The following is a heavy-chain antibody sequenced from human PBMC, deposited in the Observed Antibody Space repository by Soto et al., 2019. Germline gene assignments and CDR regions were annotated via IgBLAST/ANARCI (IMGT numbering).Heavy chain of an antibody. V-gene: IGHV3-23*01. J-gene: IGHJ4*02. CDR1: GFTFSSYA. Sequence: GGSLRLSCAASGFTFSSYAMSWVRQAPGKGLEWVSAISGSGGSTYYADSVKGRFTISRDNSKNTLYLQMNSLRAEDTAVYYCAKLIVVVITNSYYFDYWGQGTLVTVSS. D-gene: IGHD3-22*01. CDR3: AKLIVVVITNSYYFDY. CDR2: ISGSGGST.